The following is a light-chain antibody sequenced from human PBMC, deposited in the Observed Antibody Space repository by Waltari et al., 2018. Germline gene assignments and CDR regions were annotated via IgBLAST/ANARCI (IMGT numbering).Light chain of an antibody. CDR3: AAWDDSLNGPA. CDR1: SSNIGRNT. Sequence: QSVLTQPPSASGTPGQRVTISCSGSSSNIGRNTVHWYQQLPGTAPKLLIYSNNQRPSGVPDRFSGSKSGTSASLAISGLQSEDEADYYWAAWDDSLNGPAFGGGTKLTVL. CDR2: SNN. V-gene: IGLV1-44*01. J-gene: IGLJ3*02.